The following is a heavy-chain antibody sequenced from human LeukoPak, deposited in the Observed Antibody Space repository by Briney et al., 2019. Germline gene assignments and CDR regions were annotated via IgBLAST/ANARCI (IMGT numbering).Heavy chain of an antibody. J-gene: IGHJ3*01. D-gene: IGHD3-22*01. CDR1: GFTFSSYW. CDR3: ARDWLAGNPYHAFDL. V-gene: IGHV3-7*01. Sequence: GGSLRLSCAASGFTFSSYWMSWVRQAPGKGLEYVANIKEDGSEGYYVDSVKGRFSISRDNAKNSLYLQMNSLRAEDTAVYYCARDWLAGNPYHAFDLWGKGTMVTVSS. CDR2: IKEDGSEG.